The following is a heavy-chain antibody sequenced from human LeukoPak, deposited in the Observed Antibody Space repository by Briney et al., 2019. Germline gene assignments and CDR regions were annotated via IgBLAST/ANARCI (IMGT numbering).Heavy chain of an antibody. D-gene: IGHD6-19*01. CDR3: ARGSYSSGWYGRRWFDP. V-gene: IGHV4-4*07. Sequence: PSETLSLTCTVSGGSISSYYWSWIRQPAGKGLEWIGRIYTSGSTNYNPSLKSRVTISVDTSKNQFSLKLSSVTAADTAVYYCARGSYSSGWYGRRWFDPWGQGTLVTVSS. CDR1: GGSISSYY. CDR2: IYTSGST. J-gene: IGHJ5*02.